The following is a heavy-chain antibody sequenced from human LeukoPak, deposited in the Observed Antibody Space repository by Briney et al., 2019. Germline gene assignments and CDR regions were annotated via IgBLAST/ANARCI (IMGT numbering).Heavy chain of an antibody. Sequence: ASVKVSCKASVYTFTSYDINWVRQATGQGLEWMGWMNPNSGNTGYAQKFQGRVTMSRNTSISTAYMELSSLRSEDTAVYYCARGNDYGDYGDYWGQGTLVTVSS. J-gene: IGHJ4*02. V-gene: IGHV1-8*01. CDR2: MNPNSGNT. CDR3: ARGNDYGDYGDY. CDR1: VYTFTSYD. D-gene: IGHD4-17*01.